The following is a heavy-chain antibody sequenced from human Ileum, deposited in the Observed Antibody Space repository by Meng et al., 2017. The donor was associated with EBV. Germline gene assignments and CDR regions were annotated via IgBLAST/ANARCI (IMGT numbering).Heavy chain of an antibody. CDR1: AYTFAGYY. V-gene: IGHV1-2*06. J-gene: IGHJ2*01. CDR3: AREGLVGDLRYFDI. D-gene: IGHD3-16*01. CDR2: INPNSGGA. Sequence: QVQLVQSGAEVKKPGAPAKVSCKASAYTFAGYYMHWVRQAPGQGLEWMGRINPNSGGANYAQKFQGRVTMTRDTSISTAYMELSRLRSDDTAVYYCAREGLVGDLRYFDIWGRGTLVTVYS.